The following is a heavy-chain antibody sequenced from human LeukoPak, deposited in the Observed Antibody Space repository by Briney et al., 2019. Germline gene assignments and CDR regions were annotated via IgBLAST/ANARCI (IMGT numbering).Heavy chain of an antibody. CDR2: INPNSGGT. CDR1: GYTFTGYY. D-gene: IGHD3-22*01. Sequence: ASVKVSCEASGYTFTGYYMHWVRQAPGQGLEWMGWINPNSGGTNYAQKFQGRVTMTRDTSISTAYMELSRLRSDDTAVYYCARGPTMIVVVTPFDYWGQGTLVTVSS. CDR3: ARGPTMIVVVTPFDY. J-gene: IGHJ4*02. V-gene: IGHV1-2*02.